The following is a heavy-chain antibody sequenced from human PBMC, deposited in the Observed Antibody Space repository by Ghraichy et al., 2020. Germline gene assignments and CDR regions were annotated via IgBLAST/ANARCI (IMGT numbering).Heavy chain of an antibody. CDR3: TTRVGIVAPYFDF. V-gene: IGHV3-11*01. J-gene: IGHJ4*02. Sequence: GGSLRLSCAASGFTISDYYMSWIRQAPGKGLEWISDSSYNGKTKDYADSVKGRFTASRDNAENSLFLQMNNLRAEDTAVYYCTTRVGIVAPYFDFWGQGALLTVSS. D-gene: IGHD2-21*01. CDR1: GFTISDYY. CDR2: SSYNGKTK.